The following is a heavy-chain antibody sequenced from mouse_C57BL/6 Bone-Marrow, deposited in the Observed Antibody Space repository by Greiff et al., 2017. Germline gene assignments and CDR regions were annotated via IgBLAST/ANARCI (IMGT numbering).Heavy chain of an antibody. D-gene: IGHD1-1*01. Sequence: VQLQQSGGDLVKPGGSLKLSCAASGFTFSSYGMSWVRQTPDKRLEWVATISSGGSYTYYPDSVKGRFTISRDNAKNTLYLQMSSLKSEDTAMYYCARQDYGDYWGQGTTLTVSS. J-gene: IGHJ2*01. CDR1: GFTFSSYG. CDR3: ARQDYGDY. V-gene: IGHV5-6*01. CDR2: ISSGGSYT.